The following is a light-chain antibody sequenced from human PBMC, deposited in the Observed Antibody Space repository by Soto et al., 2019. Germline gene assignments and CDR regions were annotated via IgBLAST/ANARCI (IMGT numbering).Light chain of an antibody. V-gene: IGKV3-11*01. CDR2: DAS. CDR1: QSVSSY. J-gene: IGKJ1*01. Sequence: EIVLTQSPATLSLSPGERATLSCRASQSVSSYLAWYQQKPGQAPRLLIYDASNRATGIPARFSGSGSGTDFTLTISSLEPEDFAVYYCQQRSNWPRRTVGQGTKVEIK. CDR3: QQRSNWPRRT.